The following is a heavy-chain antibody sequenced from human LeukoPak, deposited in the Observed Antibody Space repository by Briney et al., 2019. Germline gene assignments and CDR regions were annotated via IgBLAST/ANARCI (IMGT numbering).Heavy chain of an antibody. V-gene: IGHV3-33*01. J-gene: IGHJ6*02. CDR2: IWYDGSNK. CDR1: GYTFSSYG. D-gene: IGHD3-16*01. CDR3: ARGGGLDV. Sequence: GGSLRLSCAASGYTFSSYGMHWVRQAPGKGLEWVAVIWYDGSNKYYADSVKGRFTISRDNSKNTLYLQMNSLRAEDTAVYFCARGGGLDVWGQGATVTVSS.